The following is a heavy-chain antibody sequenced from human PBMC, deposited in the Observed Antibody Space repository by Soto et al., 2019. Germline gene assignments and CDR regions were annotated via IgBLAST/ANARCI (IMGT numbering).Heavy chain of an antibody. V-gene: IGHV1-8*02. D-gene: IGHD3-3*01. CDR2: MDPNSGST. CDR1: GYSFTDYH. Sequence: ASVKVSCKASGYSFTDYHIHWVRQAPGQGLEWLGWMDPNSGSTGYAQNFQGRITMTRNISRNTAHMELSSLQSEDTAVYYCARERKFDFWRKGLDVWGQGTTVTVSS. CDR3: ARERKFDFWRKGLDV. J-gene: IGHJ6*02.